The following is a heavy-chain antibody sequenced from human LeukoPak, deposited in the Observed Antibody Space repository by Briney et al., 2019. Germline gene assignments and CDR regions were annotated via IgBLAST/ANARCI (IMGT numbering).Heavy chain of an antibody. V-gene: IGHV3-23*01. Sequence: GGSLRLTCAASGFTFSNAWMSWVRQAPGKGLEWVSGISGSGGSTYYADSVKGRFTISRDNSKNTLYLQMNSLRAEDTAVYYCAKAGGYGSGPLDYWGQGTLVTVSS. D-gene: IGHD3-10*01. CDR3: AKAGGYGSGPLDY. CDR1: GFTFSNAW. J-gene: IGHJ4*02. CDR2: ISGSGGST.